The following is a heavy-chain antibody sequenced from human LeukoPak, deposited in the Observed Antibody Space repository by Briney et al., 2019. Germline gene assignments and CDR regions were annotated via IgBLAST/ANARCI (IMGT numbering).Heavy chain of an antibody. CDR3: ARDQNRADTAILNDYYYYYMDV. J-gene: IGHJ6*03. D-gene: IGHD5-18*01. Sequence: PGGSLRLSCAASGFTFSSYWMSWVRQAPGKGLEWVANIKQDGSEKHYVDSVKGRFTISRDNAKNSLYLQMNSLRAEDTAVYYCARDQNRADTAILNDYYYYYMDVWGKGTTVTVSS. CDR2: IKQDGSEK. CDR1: GFTFSSYW. V-gene: IGHV3-7*01.